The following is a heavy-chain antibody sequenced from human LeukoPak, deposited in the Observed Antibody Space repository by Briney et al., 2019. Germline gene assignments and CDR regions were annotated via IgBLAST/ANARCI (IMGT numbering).Heavy chain of an antibody. D-gene: IGHD3-10*01. CDR3: ASWQWFGEHY. V-gene: IGHV4-38-2*01. CDR2: IYHSGST. CDR1: GYSISSGYY. Sequence: PSETLSLTCAVSGYSISSGYYWGWIRQPPVKGLEWIGSIYHSGSTYYNPSLKSRVTISVDTSKNQFSLKLSSVTAADTAVYYCASWQWFGEHYWGQGTLVTVSS. J-gene: IGHJ4*02.